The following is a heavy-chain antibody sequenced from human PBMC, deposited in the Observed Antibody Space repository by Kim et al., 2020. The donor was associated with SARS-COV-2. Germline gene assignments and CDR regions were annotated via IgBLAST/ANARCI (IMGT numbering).Heavy chain of an antibody. D-gene: IGHD3-10*01. V-gene: IGHV1-3*01. CDR2: INAGNGNT. Sequence: ASVKVSCKASGYTFTSYAMHWVRQAPGQRLEWMGWINAGNGNTKYSQKFQGRVTITRDTSASTAYMELSSLRSGDTAVYYCARSTVVRAYFDYWGQGTLVTVSS. CDR1: GYTFTSYA. J-gene: IGHJ4*02. CDR3: ARSTVVRAYFDY.